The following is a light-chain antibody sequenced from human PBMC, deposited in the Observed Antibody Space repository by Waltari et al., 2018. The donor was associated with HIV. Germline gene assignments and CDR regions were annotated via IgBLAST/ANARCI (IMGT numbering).Light chain of an antibody. V-gene: IGKV3-11*01. CDR3: QQCSSWPLT. CDR2: DAS. CDR1: QSVSSY. J-gene: IGKJ4*01. Sequence: EIVLTQSPATLSLSPGERASLTCRASQSVSSYLAWYQQKPGQAPSLLIYDASTMYSGIPSRFSGSGSGTDFTLTISSLEPENVAVYYCQQCSSWPLTFGGGTKVEIK.